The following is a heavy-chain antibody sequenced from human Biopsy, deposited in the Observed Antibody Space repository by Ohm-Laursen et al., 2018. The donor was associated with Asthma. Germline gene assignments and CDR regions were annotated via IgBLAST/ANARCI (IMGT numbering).Heavy chain of an antibody. Sequence: SSVKVSCKSLGGTFNTYVIGWVRQGPGQGLEWMGGINCVFCTTTYPQKFQDRVTITADDSTSTVYMELSSLRSEDTAVYYCARKAGSCISRTCYSLDFWGQGTLVTVSS. CDR2: INCVFCTT. D-gene: IGHD2-2*01. CDR3: ARKAGSCISRTCYSLDF. J-gene: IGHJ4*02. V-gene: IGHV1-69*01. CDR1: GGTFNTYV.